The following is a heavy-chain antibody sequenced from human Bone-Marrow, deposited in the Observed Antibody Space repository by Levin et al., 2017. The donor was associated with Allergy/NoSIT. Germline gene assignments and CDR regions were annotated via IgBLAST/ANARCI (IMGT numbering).Heavy chain of an antibody. CDR1: GFIFSNYA. CDR3: AKRTGFDP. D-gene: IGHD1-1*01. CDR2: ISGDGGST. J-gene: IGHJ5*02. V-gene: IGHV3-23*01. Sequence: GESLKISCAASGFIFSNYAMSWLRQAPGKGLEWVSAISGDGGSTYYSDSVKGRFTISRDNSKNTLYLQMNSLTVADTAIYYCAKRTGFDPWGQGTLVTVSS.